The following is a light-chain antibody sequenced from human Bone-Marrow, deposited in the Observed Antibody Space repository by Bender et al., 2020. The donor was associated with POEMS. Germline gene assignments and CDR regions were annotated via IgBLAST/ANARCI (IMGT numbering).Light chain of an antibody. V-gene: IGLV1-44*01. Sequence: QSVLTQPPSASGTPGQRVTISCSGGSSNIGAHAVNWYQHLPGTSPKLLIYSSHRRPSEVPDRFSGSRSGTSASLAISGLQSEDEAYYSCAVWDDSLNGWVFGGATKLSVL. CDR1: SSNIGAHA. J-gene: IGLJ3*02. CDR3: AVWDDSLNGWV. CDR2: SSH.